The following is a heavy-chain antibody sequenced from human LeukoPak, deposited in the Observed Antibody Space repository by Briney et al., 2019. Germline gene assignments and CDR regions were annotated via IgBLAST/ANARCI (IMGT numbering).Heavy chain of an antibody. J-gene: IGHJ2*01. V-gene: IGHV3-23*01. CDR1: GFTFSSYA. CDR2: ISGSGGST. D-gene: IGHD6-13*01. Sequence: PGGSLRLSCAASGFTFSSYAMSWVRQAPGKGLEWVSAISGSGGSTYYADSVKGRFTISRDDSKNTLYLQMNSLRAEDTAVYYCAKAKSFSSSWSHWYFDLWGRGTLVTVSS. CDR3: AKAKSFSSSWSHWYFDL.